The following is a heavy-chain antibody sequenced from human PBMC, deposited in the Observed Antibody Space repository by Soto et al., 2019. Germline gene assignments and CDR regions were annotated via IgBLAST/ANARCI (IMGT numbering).Heavy chain of an antibody. D-gene: IGHD5-18*01. J-gene: IGHJ6*02. CDR3: ARERIRLWLSDYYYYGMDV. V-gene: IGHV4-34*01. Sequence: SETLSLTCAVYGGSFSGYYWSWIRQPPGKGLEWIGEINHSGSTNYNPSLKSRVTISVDTSKSQFSLKLSSVTAADTAVYYCARERIRLWLSDYYYYGMDVWGQGTTVTVSS. CDR1: GGSFSGYY. CDR2: INHSGST.